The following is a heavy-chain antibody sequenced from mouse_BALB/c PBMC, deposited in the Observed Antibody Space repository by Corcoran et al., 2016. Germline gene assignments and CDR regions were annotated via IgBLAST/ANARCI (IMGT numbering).Heavy chain of an antibody. D-gene: IGHD2-3*01. V-gene: IGHV3-6*02. CDR3: ARDDGYAY. CDR2: ISYDGSN. Sequence: DVQLQESGPGLVKHSQSLSLTCSVPGYSITSGHYWIWIRQFPGNKLEWMGYISYDGSNNYNPSLKNRISITRDTSKNQFFLKLNSVTTEDTATYYCARDDGYAYWGQGTLVTVSA. CDR1: GYSITSGHY. J-gene: IGHJ3*01.